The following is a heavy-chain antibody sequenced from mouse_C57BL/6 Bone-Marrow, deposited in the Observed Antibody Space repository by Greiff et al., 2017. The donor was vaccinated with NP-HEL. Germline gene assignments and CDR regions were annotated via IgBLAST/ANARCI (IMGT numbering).Heavy chain of an antibody. CDR2: IRSKSNNYAT. V-gene: IGHV10-1*01. CDR1: GFSFNTYA. D-gene: IGHD1-3*01. J-gene: IGHJ1*03. CDR3: VRQIGLKDFDV. Sequence: GGGLVQPKGSLKLSCAASGFSFNTYAMTWVRQAPGKGLEWVARIRSKSNNYATYYADYVKDRFTLSRDDSESMLKLQMNNLKTEDTAMYYCVRQIGLKDFDVGGTGTAVTVSA.